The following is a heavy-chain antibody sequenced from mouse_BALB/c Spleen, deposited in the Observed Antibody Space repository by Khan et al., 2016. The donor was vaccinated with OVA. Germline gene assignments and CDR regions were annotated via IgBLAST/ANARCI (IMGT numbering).Heavy chain of an antibody. CDR3: ARETVGRFAY. Sequence: EVKLLESGPGLVKPSQSLSLTCTVTGYSITSDYAWNWIRQFPGNKLEWMGFISYSGSTSYKSSLKSRIFITRDTSKKQFFLQLNSVTTEDTATYYCARETVGRFAYWGQGTLVTVSA. CDR2: ISYSGST. J-gene: IGHJ3*01. V-gene: IGHV3-2*02. D-gene: IGHD1-1*01. CDR1: GYSITSDYA.